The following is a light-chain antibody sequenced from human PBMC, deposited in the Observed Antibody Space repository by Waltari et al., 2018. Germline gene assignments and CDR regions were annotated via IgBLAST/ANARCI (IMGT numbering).Light chain of an antibody. CDR2: DFS. CDR1: SGDIGNYKF. V-gene: IGLV2-14*01. CDR3: SSYTTTSSWV. J-gene: IGLJ3*02. Sequence: QSALTQPASVSGSPGQSITISCTGTSGDIGNYKFVSWYQQEPGRAPKLIVYDFSQRPSGVSNRFSGSKSGNTASLTISGVQAEDEADYYCSSYTTTSSWVFGGGTKLTVL.